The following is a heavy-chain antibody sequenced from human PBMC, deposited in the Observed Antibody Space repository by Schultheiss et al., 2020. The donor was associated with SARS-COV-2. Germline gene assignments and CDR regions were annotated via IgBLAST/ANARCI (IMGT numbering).Heavy chain of an antibody. V-gene: IGHV3-15*01. CDR2: IKSKTDGGTT. Sequence: GESLKISCAASGFTFSSYGMHWVRQAPGKGLEWVGRIKSKTDGGTTDYAAPVKGRFTISRDDSKNTLYLQMNSLKTEDTAVYYCTTDEMGWVAAERFFDYWGQGTLVTVSS. J-gene: IGHJ4*02. D-gene: IGHD5-24*01. CDR3: TTDEMGWVAAERFFDY. CDR1: GFTFSSYG.